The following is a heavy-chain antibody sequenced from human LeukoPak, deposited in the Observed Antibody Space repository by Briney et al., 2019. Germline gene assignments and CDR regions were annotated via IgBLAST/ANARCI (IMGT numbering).Heavy chain of an antibody. CDR1: GFTFSNYW. Sequence: GGSPRLSCAVSGFTFSNYWMTWVRQAPGKGLEWVAHIKEDGSEKYYVDSVKGRFTISRDNAKNSLYLQMNSLRAEDTAIYYCARSQNWWLDYWGQGTLVTVSS. J-gene: IGHJ4*02. CDR2: IKEDGSEK. D-gene: IGHD2-15*01. CDR3: ARSQNWWLDY. V-gene: IGHV3-7*01.